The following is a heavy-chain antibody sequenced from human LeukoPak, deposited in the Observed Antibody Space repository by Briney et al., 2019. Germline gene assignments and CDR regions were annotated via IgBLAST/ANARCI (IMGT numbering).Heavy chain of an antibody. J-gene: IGHJ4*02. Sequence: SETLSLTCSVSGGSINSYYWGWVRQPAGKGLEWIGRIYTTGTTNYSPSLKSRLTMSLDTSKNQFSLKLRSVTAADTAVYYCGGQGYTASYYFLDYWSQGTLVTVSS. D-gene: IGHD3-10*01. CDR3: GGQGYTASYYFLDY. CDR2: IYTTGTT. CDR1: GGSINSYY. V-gene: IGHV4-4*07.